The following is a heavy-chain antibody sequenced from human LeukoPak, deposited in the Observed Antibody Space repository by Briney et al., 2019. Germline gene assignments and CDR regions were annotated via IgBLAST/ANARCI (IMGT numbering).Heavy chain of an antibody. J-gene: IGHJ4*02. V-gene: IGHV3-74*01. Sequence: PGGSLRLSCAASGFTFSSYWMHWVRQAPGKGLVWVSRINSDGSSTSYADSVKGRFTISRDNAKNTLYLLMNSLRAEDTAVYYCAKLSWRELLSDDLDYWGQGTLVTVSS. CDR3: AKLSWRELLSDDLDY. CDR1: GFTFSSYW. D-gene: IGHD1-26*01. CDR2: INSDGSST.